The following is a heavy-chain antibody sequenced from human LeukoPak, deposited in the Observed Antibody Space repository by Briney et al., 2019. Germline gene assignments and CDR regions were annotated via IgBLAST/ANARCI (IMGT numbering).Heavy chain of an antibody. V-gene: IGHV3-9*01. D-gene: IGHD3-9*01. J-gene: IGHJ4*02. CDR3: AKGHGVLTDYYINY. CDR1: GFTFDDFA. Sequence: GGSLRLSCAASGFTFDDFAMHWVRQAPGKGLEWVSGISWNSGNIDYADSVKGRFTISRDNAKNSLYLQMNSLRAEDTALYYCAKGHGVLTDYYINYWGQGTLVTVSS. CDR2: ISWNSGNI.